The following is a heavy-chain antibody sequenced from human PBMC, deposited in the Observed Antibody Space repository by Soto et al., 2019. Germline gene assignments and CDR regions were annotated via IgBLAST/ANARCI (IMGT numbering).Heavy chain of an antibody. CDR3: ARDRLLPYCSSTSCYGGVTDY. J-gene: IGHJ4*02. V-gene: IGHV1-8*01. CDR2: MNPNSGNT. D-gene: IGHD2-2*01. Sequence: GASVKVSCKASGYTFTSYDINWVRQATGQGLEWMGWMNPNSGNTGYAQKFQGRVTMTRNTSISTAYMELSSLRSEDTAVYYCARDRLLPYCSSTSCYGGVTDYWGQGTLVTVSS. CDR1: GYTFTSYD.